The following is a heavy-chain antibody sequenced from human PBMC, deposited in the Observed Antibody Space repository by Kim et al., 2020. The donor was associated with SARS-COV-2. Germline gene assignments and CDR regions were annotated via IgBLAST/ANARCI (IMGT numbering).Heavy chain of an antibody. CDR2: INHSGGT. CDR1: GGSFSGYY. D-gene: IGHD2-15*01. V-gene: IGHV4-34*01. J-gene: IGHJ4*02. Sequence: SETLSLTCAVYGGSFSGYYWSWIRQPPGKGLEWIGEINHSGGTNYNPSLKSRVTISVDTSKNQFSLKLSSVTAADTAVYYCARVEGVYCSGGSCYSIDYWGQGTLVTVSS. CDR3: ARVEGVYCSGGSCYSIDY.